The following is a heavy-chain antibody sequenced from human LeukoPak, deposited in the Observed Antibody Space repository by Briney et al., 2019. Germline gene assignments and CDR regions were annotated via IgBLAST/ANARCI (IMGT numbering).Heavy chain of an antibody. CDR1: GFTFSSYS. D-gene: IGHD5-12*01. CDR2: IEGDGNRI. Sequence: GGSLRLSCAASGFTFSSYSMNWVRQAPGKGLMWVSRIEGDGNRITYADSVKGRFTISRDNAKNTLYLQMNSLRAEDTAVYYCTRDWRNLGYDYWGQGTLVTVSS. CDR3: TRDWRNLGYDY. V-gene: IGHV3-74*01. J-gene: IGHJ4*02.